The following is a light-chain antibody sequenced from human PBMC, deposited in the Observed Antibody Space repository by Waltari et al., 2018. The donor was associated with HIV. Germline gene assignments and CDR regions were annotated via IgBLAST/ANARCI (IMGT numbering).Light chain of an antibody. CDR3: CSYAGNYSYV. Sequence: QSALTQPRSVSGSPGQSVTISCTGTSSDVGDSTYVSWYRQNPDKVPKLMVYDVSKRPSGVPDRFSGSRSGNTASLTISGLQAEDEADYFCCSYAGNYSYVFGSGSRVTVL. CDR2: DVS. J-gene: IGLJ1*01. CDR1: SSDVGDSTY. V-gene: IGLV2-11*01.